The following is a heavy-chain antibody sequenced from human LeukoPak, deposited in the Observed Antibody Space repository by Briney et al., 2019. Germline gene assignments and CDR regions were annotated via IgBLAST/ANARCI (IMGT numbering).Heavy chain of an antibody. Sequence: GGSLRLSCAASGFTFSSYAVHWVRQAPGKGLEWVAVISYDGSNKYCADSVKGRFTISRDNSKNTLYLQMNSLRAEDTAVYYCARDLLGYCSSTSCYPYYYYGMDVWGQGTTVTVSS. V-gene: IGHV3-30-3*01. CDR3: ARDLLGYCSSTSCYPYYYYGMDV. J-gene: IGHJ6*02. CDR1: GFTFSSYA. D-gene: IGHD2-2*01. CDR2: ISYDGSNK.